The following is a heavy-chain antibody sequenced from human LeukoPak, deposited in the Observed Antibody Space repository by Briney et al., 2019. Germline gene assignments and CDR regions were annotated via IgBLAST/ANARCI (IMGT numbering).Heavy chain of an antibody. CDR2: ISFDGSNK. Sequence: GGSLRLSCAASGFTFSSYAMHWVRQAPGKGLEWVAVISFDGSNKYYADSVKGRFTISRDNSKNSLYLQMNSLRAEDTAVYYCAREGLTNSDFDYWGQGTLVTVSS. CDR3: AREGLTNSDFDY. V-gene: IGHV3-30-3*01. J-gene: IGHJ4*02. D-gene: IGHD2-2*01. CDR1: GFTFSSYA.